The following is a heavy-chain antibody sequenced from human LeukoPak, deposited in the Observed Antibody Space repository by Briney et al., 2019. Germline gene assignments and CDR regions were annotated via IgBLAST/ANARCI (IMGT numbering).Heavy chain of an antibody. CDR3: ASKSPGIAAAGAFDI. D-gene: IGHD6-13*01. CDR2: TYYRSKWYS. Sequence: SQTLSLTCAISGDSVSSNSAAWNWTRQSPSRGLEWLGTTYYRSKWYSDYAGSVKSRITINPDTSKNQFSLQLNSVTPEDTAVYYCASKSPGIAAAGAFDIWGHGTMVTVSS. CDR1: GDSVSSNSAA. J-gene: IGHJ3*02. V-gene: IGHV6-1*01.